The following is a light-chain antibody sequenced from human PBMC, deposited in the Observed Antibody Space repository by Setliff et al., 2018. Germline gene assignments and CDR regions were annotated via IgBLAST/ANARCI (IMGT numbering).Light chain of an antibody. CDR1: GRDVGSYDL. CDR2: AVS. V-gene: IGLV2-14*03. J-gene: IGLJ1*01. Sequence: QSALTQPASVSGSPGQSITISCSGTGRDVGSYDLVSWYQQHPGKAPKLIIYAVSDRPSGVSHRFSGSKSGNTAYLTISGLRTEDEADYYCNAYSADTTYVFGSGTKVTGL. CDR3: NAYSADTTYV.